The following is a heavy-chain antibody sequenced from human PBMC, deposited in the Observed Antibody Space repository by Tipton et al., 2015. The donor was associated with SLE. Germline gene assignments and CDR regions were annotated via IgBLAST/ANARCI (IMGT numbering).Heavy chain of an antibody. D-gene: IGHD2-2*02. CDR2: INHSGST. V-gene: IGHV4-34*01. Sequence: TLSLTCAVYGGSFSGYYWSWIRQPPGKGLEWIGEINHSGSTNYNPSLKSRVTISVDTSKNQFSLKLSSVTAADTAVYYCARNPNCSSTSCYTGYFDYWGQGTLVTVSS. CDR1: GGSFSGYY. CDR3: ARNPNCSSTSCYTGYFDY. J-gene: IGHJ4*02.